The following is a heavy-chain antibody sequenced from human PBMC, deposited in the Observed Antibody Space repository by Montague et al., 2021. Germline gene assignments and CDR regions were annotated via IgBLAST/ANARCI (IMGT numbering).Heavy chain of an antibody. CDR1: DFTFSTYA. J-gene: IGHJ4*02. V-gene: IGHV3-33*01. D-gene: IGHD3-10*01. CDR2: IWYDGSNK. CDR3: AREVAPGSGSNSVDY. Sequence: SLRLSCAASDFTFSTYAMHWVRQAPGKGLEWVAVIWYDGSNKFYADSVKGRFTISRDNSKNTLYLQMNNLRAGDTAMYYCAREVAPGSGSNSVDYWGQGALVTVSS.